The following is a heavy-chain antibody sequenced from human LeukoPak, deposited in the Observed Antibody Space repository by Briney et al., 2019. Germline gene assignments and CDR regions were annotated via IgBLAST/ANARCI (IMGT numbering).Heavy chain of an antibody. CDR3: ARGYYTYYYNGMDV. Sequence: SQTLSLTCAISGDSVSSSSAAWNWIRQSPSRGLEWLGRTYYRSKWYNDYAVSVKSRMTINPDTSKNLFSLHLNSVTPEDTAVYYCARGYYTYYYNGMDVWGQGTTVIVSS. CDR1: GDSVSSSSAA. V-gene: IGHV6-1*01. J-gene: IGHJ6*02. D-gene: IGHD1-26*01. CDR2: TYYRSKWYN.